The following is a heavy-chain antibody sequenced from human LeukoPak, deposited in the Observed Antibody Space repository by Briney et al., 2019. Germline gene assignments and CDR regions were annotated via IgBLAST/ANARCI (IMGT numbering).Heavy chain of an antibody. J-gene: IGHJ4*02. CDR3: ARDPWATYSDYDSSY. D-gene: IGHD5-12*01. CDR2: INPNSGGT. Sequence: ASVKVSCKASGYTFTSYAMNWVRQAPGQGLEWMGWINPNSGGTKYAQKFQGRVTMTRDTSISTTYMELSRLRSDDTAVYYCARDPWATYSDYDSSYWGQGTLVTVSS. CDR1: GYTFTSYA. V-gene: IGHV1-2*02.